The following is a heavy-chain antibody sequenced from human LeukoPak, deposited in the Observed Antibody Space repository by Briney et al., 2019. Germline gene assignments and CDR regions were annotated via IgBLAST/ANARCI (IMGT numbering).Heavy chain of an antibody. CDR1: GGSIDTYY. Sequence: PSETLSLTCTVSGGSIDTYYWTWIRQSPGKGLEWIGHIFFTGDTNYNPSLKSRVTISLDTSKNQFSLKLISVTAADTAVYYCARASDTRSWFDSWGQGTLVAVSS. CDR2: IFFTGDT. V-gene: IGHV4-59*01. CDR3: ARASDTRSWFDS. D-gene: IGHD5-18*01. J-gene: IGHJ5*01.